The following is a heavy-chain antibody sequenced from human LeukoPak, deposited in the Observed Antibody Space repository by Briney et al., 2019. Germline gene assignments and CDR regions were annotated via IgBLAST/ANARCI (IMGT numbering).Heavy chain of an antibody. V-gene: IGHV3-23*01. CDR2: ISGSVGRT. D-gene: IGHD6-19*01. CDR3: TKVEDSSGWYAHYYYYGMDV. J-gene: IGHJ6*02. Sequence: GGSLRLSCAASGFTFSSYAMSWVRQAPGKGLEWVSAISGSVGRTYYADSVKGRFTISRDNSKNTLYLQMNSLRAEDTAVYYCTKVEDSSGWYAHYYYYGMDVWGQGTTVTVSS. CDR1: GFTFSSYA.